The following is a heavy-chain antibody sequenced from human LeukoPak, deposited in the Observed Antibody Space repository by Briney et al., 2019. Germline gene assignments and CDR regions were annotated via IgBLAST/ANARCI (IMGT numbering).Heavy chain of an antibody. Sequence: ASVKVSCKASGGTFSSYAISWVRQAPGQGLEWMGGIIPIFGTANYAQKFQGRVTITADESTSTAYMELSSLRSEDTAVYYCARGGGYCSSTSCPNWFDPWGQGTLVTVSS. CDR3: ARGGGYCSSTSCPNWFDP. V-gene: IGHV1-69*01. J-gene: IGHJ5*02. CDR1: GGTFSSYA. CDR2: IIPIFGTA. D-gene: IGHD2-2*01.